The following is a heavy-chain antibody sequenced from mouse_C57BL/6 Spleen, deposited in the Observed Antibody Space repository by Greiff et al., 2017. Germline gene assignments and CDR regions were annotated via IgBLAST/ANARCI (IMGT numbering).Heavy chain of an antibody. D-gene: IGHD2-1*01. CDR2: INYDGSST. J-gene: IGHJ4*01. CDR3: ARPRNPDYAMDY. V-gene: IGHV5-16*01. CDR1: GFTFSDYY. Sequence: EVKLVESEGGLVQPGSSMKLSCTASGFTFSDYYMAWVRQVPEKGLEWVANINYDGSSTYYLDSLKSRFIISRDNAKNILYLQMSSLKSEDTATYYCARPRNPDYAMDYWGQGTSVTVSS.